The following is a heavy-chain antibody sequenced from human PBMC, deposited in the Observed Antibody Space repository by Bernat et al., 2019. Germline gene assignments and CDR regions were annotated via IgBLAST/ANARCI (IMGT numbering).Heavy chain of an antibody. V-gene: IGHV7-4-1*02. Sequence: QVQLVQSGSELKKPGASLKVSCKASGYTFTSYAMNWVRQAPGQGLEWMGWINTNTGNPTYAQGFTGRFVFSLDTPVSTAYLQISSLKAEDTAVYCCARDRSSSWYNWFDPWGQGTLVTVSS. D-gene: IGHD6-13*01. CDR3: ARDRSSSWYNWFDP. J-gene: IGHJ5*02. CDR1: GYTFTSYA. CDR2: INTNTGNP.